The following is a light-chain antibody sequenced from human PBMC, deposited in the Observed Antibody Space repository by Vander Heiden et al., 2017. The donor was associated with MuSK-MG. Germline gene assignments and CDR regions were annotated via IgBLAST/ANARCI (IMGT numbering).Light chain of an antibody. Sequence: QSALTQPPSASGSPGQSVTISCSGTSSDIGGYYYVSWYQQHPVKAPNLVISEVSKRPSGVPDRFSGSQSGTTASLTASGLQAEDDADYYCSSYAGSNNLVFGGGTKLTVL. CDR1: SSDIGGYYY. CDR2: EVS. CDR3: SSYAGSNNLV. J-gene: IGLJ2*01. V-gene: IGLV2-8*01.